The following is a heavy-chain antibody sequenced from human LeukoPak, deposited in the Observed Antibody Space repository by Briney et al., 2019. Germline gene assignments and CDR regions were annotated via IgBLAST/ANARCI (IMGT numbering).Heavy chain of an antibody. J-gene: IGHJ6*02. CDR3: ARDRVVTNYYYYGMDV. CDR2: INPNSGGT. CDR1: GYTFTGYY. D-gene: IGHD2-21*02. Sequence: ASVTVSCKASGYTFTGYYMHWVRQAPGQGLEWMGWINPNSGGTNYAQKFQGRVTMTRDTSISTAYMELSRLRSDDTAVYYCARDRVVTNYYYYGMDVWGQGTTVTVSS. V-gene: IGHV1-2*02.